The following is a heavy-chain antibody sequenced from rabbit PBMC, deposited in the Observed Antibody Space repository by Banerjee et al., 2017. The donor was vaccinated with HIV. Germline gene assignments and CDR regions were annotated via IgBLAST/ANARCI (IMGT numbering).Heavy chain of an antibody. CDR3: ARGPYGGYVGNGHGYNFDL. CDR1: GFSFSSSYW. V-gene: IGHV1S45*01. Sequence: QEQLEESGGDLVKPGASLTLTCTASGFSFSSSYWICWVRQAPGKGLEWIACINIGRSGITEYASWAKGRFTISKTSSTTVTLQMTSLTVADTATYFCARGPYGGYVGNGHGYNFDLWGPGTLVTVS. CDR2: INIGRSGIT. J-gene: IGHJ4*01. D-gene: IGHD4-2*01.